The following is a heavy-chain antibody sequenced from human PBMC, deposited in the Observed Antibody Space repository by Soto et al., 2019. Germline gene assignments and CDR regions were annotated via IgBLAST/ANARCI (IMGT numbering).Heavy chain of an antibody. CDR1: GFTFSSYS. CDR3: ARDLLKISSWFELKNYYGMDV. D-gene: IGHD6-13*01. CDR2: ISSSSSYI. V-gene: IGHV3-21*01. J-gene: IGHJ6*02. Sequence: EVQLVESGGGLVKPGGSLRLSCAASGFTFSSYSMNWVRQAPGKGLEWVSSISSSSSYIYYADSVKGRFTISRDNAKNSLYLQMNSLRAEDTAVYYCARDLLKISSWFELKNYYGMDVWGQGTTVTVSS.